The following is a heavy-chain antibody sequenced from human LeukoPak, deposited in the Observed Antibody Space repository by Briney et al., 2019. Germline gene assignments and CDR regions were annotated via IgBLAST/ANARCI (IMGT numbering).Heavy chain of an antibody. CDR1: GFTFSSYS. J-gene: IGHJ4*02. Sequence: GGSLRLSCAASGFTFSSYSMNWVRHAPGRGLELVSSISSSSSYIYYADSVKGRFTISRDNAKNSLYLQMNSLRAEDTAVYYCARDLGRITMVRGASDYWGQGTLVTVSS. CDR3: ARDLGRITMVRGASDY. CDR2: ISSSSSYI. V-gene: IGHV3-21*01. D-gene: IGHD3-10*01.